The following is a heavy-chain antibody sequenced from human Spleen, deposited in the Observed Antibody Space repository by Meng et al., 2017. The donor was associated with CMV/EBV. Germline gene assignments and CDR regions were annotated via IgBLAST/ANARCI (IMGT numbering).Heavy chain of an antibody. CDR1: GGTFSSYA. J-gene: IGHJ5*02. D-gene: IGHD5-24*01. V-gene: IGHV1-69*01. Sequence: HMVQAGGEVKNPGFSVMDSCKASGGTFSSYAISWVRQAPGQGLEWMGGIIPIFGTANCAQKFQGRVTSTADESTSIAYMELRSLRSEDTAVYYCARDRGGYNPFDPWGQGILVTVSS. CDR3: ARDRGGYNPFDP. CDR2: IIPIFGTA.